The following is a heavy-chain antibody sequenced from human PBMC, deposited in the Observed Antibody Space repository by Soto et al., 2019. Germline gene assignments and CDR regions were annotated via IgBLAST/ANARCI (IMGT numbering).Heavy chain of an antibody. J-gene: IGHJ4*02. Sequence: EVQLVESGGGLVQPGGSLRLYCAASGFTFSSYWLSWVRQAPGTGLEWVANIKQDGSEKYYVDSVKGRFTISRDNAKNSLYLQMNSLRAEDTAVYYCARGGITIFGVVTYTYYFDYWGQGTLVTVSS. V-gene: IGHV3-7*01. CDR3: ARGGITIFGVVTYTYYFDY. CDR1: GFTFSSYW. D-gene: IGHD3-3*01. CDR2: IKQDGSEK.